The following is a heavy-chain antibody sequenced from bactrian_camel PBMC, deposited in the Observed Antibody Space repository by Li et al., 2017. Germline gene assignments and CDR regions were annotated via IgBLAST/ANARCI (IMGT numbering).Heavy chain of an antibody. CDR3: WSRAG. CDR2: IIPDGARQ. CDR1: GFTFSRYY. J-gene: IGHJ4*01. Sequence: VQLVESGGGLVQPGGSLRLSCAASGFTFSRYYMSWVRQAPGKGLEWVSTIIPDGARQYYADSVKGRSTISRDNAKNTVYLQMNSLNSEDTALYYCWSRAGWGQGTQVTVS. V-gene: IGHV3S40*01.